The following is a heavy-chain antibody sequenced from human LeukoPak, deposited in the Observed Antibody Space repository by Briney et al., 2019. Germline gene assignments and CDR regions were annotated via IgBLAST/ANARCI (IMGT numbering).Heavy chain of an antibody. J-gene: IGHJ4*02. CDR2: IKQDGSEK. V-gene: IGHV3-7*03. CDR3: ARARTRGYSGYGEGY. CDR1: GFTFRTYW. Sequence: GGSLRLSCEGSGFTFRTYWMTWVRQAPGKGLEWVANIKQDGSEKYYVDSVKGRFTISRDNAKNSLYLQMNSLRAEDTAVYYCARARTRGYSGYGEGYWGQGTLVTVSS. D-gene: IGHD5-12*01.